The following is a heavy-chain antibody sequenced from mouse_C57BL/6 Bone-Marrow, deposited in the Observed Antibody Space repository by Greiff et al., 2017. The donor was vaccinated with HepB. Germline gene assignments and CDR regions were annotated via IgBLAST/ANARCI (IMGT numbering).Heavy chain of an antibody. Sequence: VKVVESGAELARPGASVKLSCKASGYTFTSYGISWVKQRTGQGLEWIGEIYPRSGNTYYNEKFKGKATLTADKSSSTAYMELRSLTSEDSAVYFCARSLLEDFDYWGQGTTLTVSS. CDR2: IYPRSGNT. J-gene: IGHJ2*01. CDR3: ARSLLEDFDY. CDR1: GYTFTSYG. V-gene: IGHV1-81*01.